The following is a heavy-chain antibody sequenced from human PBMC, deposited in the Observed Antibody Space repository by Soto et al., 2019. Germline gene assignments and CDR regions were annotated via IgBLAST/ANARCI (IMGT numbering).Heavy chain of an antibody. Sequence: GSSVKVSCKASGGTFSSYAISWVRQAPGQGLEWMGGIIPIFGTANYAQKIQGRVTITADESTSTAYMELSSLRSEDTAVYYCARGREGRYSSSWYKWFDSWGQATLVTVSS. CDR2: IIPIFGTA. D-gene: IGHD6-13*01. CDR1: GGTFSSYA. CDR3: ARGREGRYSSSWYKWFDS. J-gene: IGHJ5*01. V-gene: IGHV1-69*13.